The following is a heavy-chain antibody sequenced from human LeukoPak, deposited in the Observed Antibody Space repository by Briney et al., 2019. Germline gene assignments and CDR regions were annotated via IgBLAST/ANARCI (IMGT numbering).Heavy chain of an antibody. V-gene: IGHV1-8*01. CDR3: ARSRTIYSGYDSHMHY. CDR2: MNPNSGNT. CDR1: GYTFTSYD. D-gene: IGHD5-12*01. J-gene: IGHJ4*02. Sequence: GASVKVSCKASGYTFTSYDINWVRQATGQGLEWMGWMNPNSGNTGYAQKFQGRVTMTRNTSISTAYMELSSLRSEDTAVYYCARSRTIYSGYDSHMHYWGQGTLVTVSS.